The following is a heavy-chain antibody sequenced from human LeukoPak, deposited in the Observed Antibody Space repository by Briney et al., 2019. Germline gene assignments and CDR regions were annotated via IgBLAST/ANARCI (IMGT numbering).Heavy chain of an antibody. D-gene: IGHD1-26*01. V-gene: IGHV4-39*07. CDR1: GGSISSSSYY. CDR2: IYYSGST. J-gene: IGHJ4*02. Sequence: SETLSLTCTVSGGSISSSSYYWGWIRQPPGKGLEWIGSIYYSGSTYYNPSLKSRVTISVDTSKNQFSLKLSSVTAADTAVYYCARGGSALDYWGQGTLVTVSS. CDR3: ARGGSALDY.